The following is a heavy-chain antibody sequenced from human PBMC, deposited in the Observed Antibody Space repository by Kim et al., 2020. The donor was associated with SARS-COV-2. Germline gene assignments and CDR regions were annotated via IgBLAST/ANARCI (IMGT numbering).Heavy chain of an antibody. V-gene: IGHV3-7*03. CDR1: GFTFSSYW. D-gene: IGHD3-10*01. CDR3: AREVLWFGEINYFDY. Sequence: GGSLRLSCAASGFTFSSYWMSWVRQAPGKGLEWVANIKQDGSEKYYVDSVKGRFTISRDNAKNSLYLQMNSLRAEDTAVYYCAREVLWFGEINYFDYWGQGTLVTVAS. J-gene: IGHJ4*02. CDR2: IKQDGSEK.